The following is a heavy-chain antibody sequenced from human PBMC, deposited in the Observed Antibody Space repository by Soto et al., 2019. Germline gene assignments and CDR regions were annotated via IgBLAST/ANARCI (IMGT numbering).Heavy chain of an antibody. CDR2: IWYDGSNK. Sequence: GGSLRLSCAASGFTFSSYGMHWVRQAPGKGLEWVAVIWYDGSNKYYADSVKGRFTISRDNSKNTLYLQMNSLRAEDTAVYYCAREYDSSDLGAFDIWGQGSMVTVS. V-gene: IGHV3-33*01. CDR3: AREYDSSDLGAFDI. J-gene: IGHJ3*02. CDR1: GFTFSSYG. D-gene: IGHD3-22*01.